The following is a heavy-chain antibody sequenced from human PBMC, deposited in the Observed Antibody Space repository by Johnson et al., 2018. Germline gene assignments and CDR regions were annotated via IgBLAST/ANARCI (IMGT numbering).Heavy chain of an antibody. V-gene: IGHV3-30*18. Sequence: VQLVETGGGVVQPGRSLRLSCAASGFTFRSYGLHWVRQDPGKGLEWVAVISYDGSNKYYADSVRGRFTISRDNSKDPRYLQMNSRRAEDTAVYYCAKWGGAYYYYYDGMDVWGQGTTVTVSS. CDR1: GFTFRSYG. CDR3: AKWGGAYYYYYDGMDV. D-gene: IGHD3-16*01. J-gene: IGHJ6*02. CDR2: ISYDGSNK.